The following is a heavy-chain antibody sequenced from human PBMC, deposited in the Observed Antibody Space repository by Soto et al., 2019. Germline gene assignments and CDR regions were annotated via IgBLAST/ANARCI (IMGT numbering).Heavy chain of an antibody. V-gene: IGHV3-23*01. CDR3: AKANRELHPMVYAILTYYMDV. CDR2: ISGSGGST. J-gene: IGHJ6*03. CDR1: GFTFSSYA. D-gene: IGHD2-8*01. Sequence: GGSLRLSCAASGFTFSSYAMSWVRQAPGKGLEWVSAISGSGGSTYYADSVKGRFTISRDNSKNTLYLEMNSLRAEDTAVYYCAKANRELHPMVYAILTYYMDVWGKGTTVTVSS.